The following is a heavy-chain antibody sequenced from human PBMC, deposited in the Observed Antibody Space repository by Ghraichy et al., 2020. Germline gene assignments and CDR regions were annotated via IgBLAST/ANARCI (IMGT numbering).Heavy chain of an antibody. CDR1: GFTFSSYS. CDR3: AREDTAMVHFDY. Sequence: GGSLRLSCAASGFTFSSYSMNWVRQAPGKGLEWVSSISSSSSYIYYADSVKGRFTISRDNAKNSLYLQMNSLRAEDTAVYYCAREDTAMVHFDYWGQGTLVTVSS. J-gene: IGHJ4*02. D-gene: IGHD5-18*01. V-gene: IGHV3-21*01. CDR2: ISSSSSYI.